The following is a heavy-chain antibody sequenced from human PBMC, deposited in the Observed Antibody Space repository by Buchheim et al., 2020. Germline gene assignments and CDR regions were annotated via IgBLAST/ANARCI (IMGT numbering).Heavy chain of an antibody. CDR2: ICYSGST. CDR3: ARYDSLPRYFQH. CDR1: GGSISSYC. Sequence: QVQLQESGPGLVKPSETLSLTCTVSGGSISSYCWSWIRQPPGKGLEWIGFICYSGSTNYNPSLKSRVTISVDTSKNQFSLKLNSVSAADTAVYFWARYDSLPRYFQHWGQGTL. D-gene: IGHD2-15*01. J-gene: IGHJ1*01. V-gene: IGHV4-59*01.